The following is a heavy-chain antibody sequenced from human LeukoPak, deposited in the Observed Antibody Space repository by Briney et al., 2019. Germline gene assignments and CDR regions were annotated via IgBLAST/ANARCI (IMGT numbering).Heavy chain of an antibody. D-gene: IGHD3-3*01. J-gene: IGHJ1*01. Sequence: PSQTLSLTFSVSGASISYGGYYWSWIRQPPGKGLEWIGYIYHSGSTDYNPSLKSRVTISVDRSETQFSLNLSSVTAADTAMYYCARHRSPLESFHHWGQGTLVTVSS. CDR1: GASISYGGYY. CDR3: ARHRSPLESFHH. CDR2: IYHSGST. V-gene: IGHV4-30-2*01.